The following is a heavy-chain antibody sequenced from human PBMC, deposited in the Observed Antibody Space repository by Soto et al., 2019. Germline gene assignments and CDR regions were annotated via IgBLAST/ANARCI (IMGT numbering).Heavy chain of an antibody. Sequence: TSETLSLTCTVSGVSVSSGSYYWSWIRQPPGKGLEWIGYIYYSGSTNYNPSLKSRVTISVDTSKNQFSLKLSSVTAADTAVYYCARVYSNYEGGWPPSARHEDYWGQGTLVTVSS. J-gene: IGHJ4*02. CDR1: GVSVSSGSYY. CDR2: IYYSGST. CDR3: ARVYSNYEGGWPPSARHEDY. V-gene: IGHV4-61*01. D-gene: IGHD4-4*01.